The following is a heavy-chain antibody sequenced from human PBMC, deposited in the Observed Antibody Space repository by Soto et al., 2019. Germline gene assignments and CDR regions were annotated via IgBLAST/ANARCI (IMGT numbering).Heavy chain of an antibody. V-gene: IGHV4-31*03. CDR3: ARDVSLNYGLDV. Sequence: SETLSLTCTVSGVSINNDVLYWTWIRQLPGKGLEWIGYIYYSGSTFYNPSLKSRATISIDTSKNQFSLNLSSVSAADTAVYYCARDVSLNYGLDVWGRGTTVTVSS. CDR2: IYYSGST. CDR1: GVSINNDVLY. J-gene: IGHJ6*02.